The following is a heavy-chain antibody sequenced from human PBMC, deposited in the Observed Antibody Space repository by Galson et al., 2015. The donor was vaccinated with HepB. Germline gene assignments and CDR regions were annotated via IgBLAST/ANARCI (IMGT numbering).Heavy chain of an antibody. D-gene: IGHD1-26*01. Sequence: QSGAEVKKPGESLRISCKGSGYSFTSYWISWVRQMPGKGLEWMGRIDPSDSYTNYSPSFQGHVTISADKSISTAYLQWSSLKASDTAMYYYASRPLGWEHVPGAFEIWGQGTMVTVSS. J-gene: IGHJ3*02. CDR3: ASRPLGWEHVPGAFEI. CDR1: GYSFTSYW. CDR2: IDPSDSYT. V-gene: IGHV5-10-1*01.